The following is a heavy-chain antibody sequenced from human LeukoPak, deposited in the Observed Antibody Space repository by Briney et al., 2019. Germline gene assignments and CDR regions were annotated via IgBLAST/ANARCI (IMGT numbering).Heavy chain of an antibody. J-gene: IGHJ4*02. V-gene: IGHV4-39*01. D-gene: IGHD5-18*01. CDR3: ARQVTFGYAFAYYFDY. Sequence: SETLSLTCTVSGGSISTSSYYWGWIRQPPGKGLEWIGNIHNSKSTYYNPSLKSRVTMSVDTSKNQFSLKLSSVTAADTAVYYCARQVTFGYAFAYYFDYWGQGSLVTVSS. CDR2: IHNSKST. CDR1: GGSISTSSYY.